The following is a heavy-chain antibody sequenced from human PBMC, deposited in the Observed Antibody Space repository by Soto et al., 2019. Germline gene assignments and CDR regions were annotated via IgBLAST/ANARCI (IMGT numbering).Heavy chain of an antibody. J-gene: IGHJ4*02. CDR3: AAATTWNFHVHY. Sequence: QVQLVESGGGVVQPGTSLRLSCAASGFTISTHGMHLVRQAPGKGLEWVANIWYDGSNRFYADSVKGRFTIAKDNSKNTLYLQMSSLRSEDTAVYYCAAATTWNFHVHYWGQGTQVTVSS. D-gene: IGHD1-7*01. CDR1: GFTISTHG. V-gene: IGHV3-33*01. CDR2: IWYDGSNR.